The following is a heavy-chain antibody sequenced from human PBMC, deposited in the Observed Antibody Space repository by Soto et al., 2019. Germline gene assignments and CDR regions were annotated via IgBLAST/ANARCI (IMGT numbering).Heavy chain of an antibody. J-gene: IGHJ6*02. Sequence: SEALSLTCTVSGGSISRGNYYWSWIRQSPGKGLEWIGYIYSTGSSYYNPSLRSRVSMSVDTSKNQFSLNLSSVTAADTAVYYCARGPNYDILTGYYMSEGAYGMDVWGQGTTVTVSS. V-gene: IGHV4-30-4*01. CDR3: ARGPNYDILTGYYMSEGAYGMDV. CDR1: GGSISRGNYY. D-gene: IGHD3-9*01. CDR2: IYSTGSS.